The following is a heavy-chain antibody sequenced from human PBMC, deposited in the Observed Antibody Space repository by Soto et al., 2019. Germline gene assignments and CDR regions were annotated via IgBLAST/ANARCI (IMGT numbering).Heavy chain of an antibody. CDR1: GDSVSSNSAA. CDR3: ARAPGGLDPFDI. CDR2: TYYRSKWYN. Sequence: SETLSLTCAISGDSVSSNSAAWNWIRQSPPRGLEWPGRTYYRSKWYNDYAVSVKSRITINPDTSKNQFSLQLNSVTPEDTAVYYCARAPGGLDPFDIWGQGKMVTVSS. V-gene: IGHV6-1*01. D-gene: IGHD3-10*01. J-gene: IGHJ3*02.